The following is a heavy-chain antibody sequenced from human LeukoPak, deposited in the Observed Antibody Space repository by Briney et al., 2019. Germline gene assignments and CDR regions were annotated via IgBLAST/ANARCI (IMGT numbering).Heavy chain of an antibody. CDR3: ARGMPYYYYYYYMDV. D-gene: IGHD2-2*01. CDR2: IYYSGST. CDR1: GGSISSSSYY. J-gene: IGHJ6*03. V-gene: IGHV4-39*07. Sequence: SETLSLTCTVSGGSISSSSYYWGWIRQPPGKGLEWIGSIYYSGSTYYNPSLKSRVTISVDTSKNQFSLKLSSVTAADTAVYYCARGMPYYYYYYYMDVWGKGTTVTVSS.